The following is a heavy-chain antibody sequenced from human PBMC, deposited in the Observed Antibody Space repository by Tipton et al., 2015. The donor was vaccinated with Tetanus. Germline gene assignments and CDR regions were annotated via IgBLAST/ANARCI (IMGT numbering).Heavy chain of an antibody. CDR1: GGSFSGYY. CDR2: INHSGST. J-gene: IGHJ4*02. CDR3: ASRGLVGATSTADY. V-gene: IGHV4-34*01. Sequence: TLSLTCAVYGGSFSGYYWSWIRQPPGKGLEWIGEINHSGSTNYNPSLKSRVTISVDTSKNQFSLKLSSVTAADTAVYYCASRGLVGATSTADYWGQGTLVTVSS. D-gene: IGHD1-26*01.